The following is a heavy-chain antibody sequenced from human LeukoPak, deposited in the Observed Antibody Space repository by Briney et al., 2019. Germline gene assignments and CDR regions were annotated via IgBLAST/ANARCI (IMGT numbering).Heavy chain of an antibody. D-gene: IGHD3-16*02. CDR3: TTDLYDYVWGSYRPTGY. J-gene: IGHJ4*02. V-gene: IGHV3-15*01. CDR1: GFTFSNAW. CDR2: IKSKTDGGTT. Sequence: GGSLRLSCAASGFTFSNAWMSWVRRAPGKGLEWVGRIKSKTDGGTTDYAAPVKGRFTISRDDSKNTLYLQMNSLKTEDTAVYYCTTDLYDYVWGSYRPTGYWGQGTLVTVTS.